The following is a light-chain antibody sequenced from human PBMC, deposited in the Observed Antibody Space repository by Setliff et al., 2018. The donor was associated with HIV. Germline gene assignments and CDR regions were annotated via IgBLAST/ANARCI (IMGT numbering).Light chain of an antibody. CDR3: SSFTTSKTLE. Sequence: QSVLTQPPSASGSPGQSVTISCAGTSSDVGGYNYVSWYQQQPGKAPKLIIYEVRKRPSGVPDRFSGSKSDNTASLTISGLQTEDEADYYCSSFTTSKTLEFGGGTKVTVL. CDR1: SSDVGGYNY. CDR2: EVR. V-gene: IGLV2-8*01. J-gene: IGLJ3*02.